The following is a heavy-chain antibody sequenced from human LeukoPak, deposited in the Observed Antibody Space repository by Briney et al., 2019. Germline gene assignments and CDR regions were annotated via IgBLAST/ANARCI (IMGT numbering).Heavy chain of an antibody. CDR1: GYTFTDYY. Sequence: ASVKVSCKASGYTFTDYYMHWVRQAPGQGLEWMGWINLNSRGTNYAQKFQGRVTMTRDTSISTAYMELSRLRSDDTAVYYCAREGGSGSRYYFDYWGQGTLVTVSS. CDR2: INLNSRGT. J-gene: IGHJ4*02. V-gene: IGHV1-2*02. CDR3: AREGGSGSRYYFDY. D-gene: IGHD1-26*01.